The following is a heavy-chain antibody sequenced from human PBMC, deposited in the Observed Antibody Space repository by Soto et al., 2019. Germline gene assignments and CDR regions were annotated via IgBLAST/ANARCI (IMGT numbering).Heavy chain of an antibody. CDR2: INAGNGNT. V-gene: IGHV1-3*01. CDR3: ARGITMVRGVLLDAFDI. D-gene: IGHD3-10*01. CDR1: GYTFTSYA. Sequence: ASVKVSCKASGYTFTSYAMHWVRQAPGQRLEWMGWINAGNGNTKYSQKFQGRVTITRDTSASTAYMELSRLRSDDTAVYYCARGITMVRGVLLDAFDIWGQGTMVTVSS. J-gene: IGHJ3*02.